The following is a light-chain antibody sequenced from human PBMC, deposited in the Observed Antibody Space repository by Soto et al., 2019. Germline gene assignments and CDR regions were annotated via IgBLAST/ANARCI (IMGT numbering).Light chain of an antibody. CDR1: QSVSSSY. V-gene: IGKV3-15*01. Sequence: EIVMTQSPVILSVSPGERATLSCRASQSVSSSYLAWYQQKPGQAPRLLIHGTFTRATGIPARFSGSGSGTEFTLTISTLQSEDFAVYYCQQYNNWPWTFGQGTKVDIK. CDR2: GTF. J-gene: IGKJ1*01. CDR3: QQYNNWPWT.